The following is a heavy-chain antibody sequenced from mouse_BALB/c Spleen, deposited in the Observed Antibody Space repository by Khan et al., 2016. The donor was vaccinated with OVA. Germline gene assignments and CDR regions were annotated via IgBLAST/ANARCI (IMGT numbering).Heavy chain of an antibody. CDR3: ASHLTGSFAY. D-gene: IGHD4-1*01. CDR2: ISSGGDYT. V-gene: IGHV5-6*01. J-gene: IGHJ3*01. CDR1: GFTFSSYS. Sequence: VQLKESGGDLVEPGGSLKLSCAASGFTFSSYSMSWVRQTPDKRLEWVATISSGGDYTYYPDIVKGRFTISRGNAKNTLYLQMSSLKSEDTAMYYCASHLTGSFAYWGQGTLVAVSA.